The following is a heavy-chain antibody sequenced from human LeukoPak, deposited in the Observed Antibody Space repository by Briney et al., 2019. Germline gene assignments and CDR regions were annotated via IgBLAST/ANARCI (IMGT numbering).Heavy chain of an antibody. D-gene: IGHD6-19*01. Sequence: GGSLRLSCAASGFTFSSYGMHWVRQAPGKGLEWVAVISHDGGNKYYADSVKGRFTISRDNSKNTLYLQMNSLRAEDTAVYYCAKADSSGYYYGMDVWGQGTTVTVSS. CDR3: AKADSSGYYYGMDV. CDR2: ISHDGGNK. J-gene: IGHJ6*02. V-gene: IGHV3-30*18. CDR1: GFTFSSYG.